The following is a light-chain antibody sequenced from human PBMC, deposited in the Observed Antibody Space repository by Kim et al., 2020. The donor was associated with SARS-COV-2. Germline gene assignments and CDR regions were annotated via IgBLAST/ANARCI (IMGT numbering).Light chain of an antibody. V-gene: IGLV3-21*04. CDR1: RIEIKR. CDR2: NDS. J-gene: IGLJ2*01. CDR3: QVWDSDSDHWV. Sequence: APRRMAWITGGEARIEIKRVKWYQQKPDQAPVLVIYNDSDRPSGIPERFSGSNFGDTATLTISGVAAGDEADYYCQVWDSDSDHWVFGGGTKLTVL.